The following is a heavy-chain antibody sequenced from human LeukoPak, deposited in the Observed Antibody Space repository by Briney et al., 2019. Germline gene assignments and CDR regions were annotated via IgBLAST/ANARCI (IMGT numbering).Heavy chain of an antibody. CDR3: ARDPDYYDSSGYLVSAFDI. CDR2: IYHSGST. D-gene: IGHD3-22*01. J-gene: IGHJ3*02. Sequence: PSETLSLTCAVSGGSISSGGYSWSWIRQPPGKGLEWIGYIYHSGSTYYNPSLKSRVTISVNTSKNQFSLKLSSVTAADTAVYYCARDPDYYDSSGYLVSAFDIWGQGTMVTVSS. V-gene: IGHV4-30-2*01. CDR1: GGSISSGGYS.